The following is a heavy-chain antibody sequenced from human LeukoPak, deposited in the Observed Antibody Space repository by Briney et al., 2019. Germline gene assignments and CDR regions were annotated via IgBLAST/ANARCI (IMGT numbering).Heavy chain of an antibody. CDR1: GLTFSSHG. CDR3: ASSYCGGDCTLSMDV. Sequence: GRSLRLSCAASGLTFSSHGMHWVRQAPGKGLEWVAVIWYDGSNKYYADSVKGRFTISRDNSKNTLYLQMNSLRAEDTAVYYCASSYCGGDCTLSMDVWGQGTTVTVSS. CDR2: IWYDGSNK. D-gene: IGHD2-21*02. J-gene: IGHJ6*02. V-gene: IGHV3-33*01.